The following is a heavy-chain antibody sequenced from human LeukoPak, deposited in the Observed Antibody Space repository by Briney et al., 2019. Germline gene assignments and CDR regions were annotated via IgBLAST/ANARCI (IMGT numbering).Heavy chain of an antibody. CDR1: GFTFDDYA. V-gene: IGHV3-9*01. J-gene: IGHJ3*02. CDR3: TKDRLFLHDALDI. CDR2: ISWNSGSI. Sequence: GRSLRLSCAASGFTFDDYAMHWVRQAPGKGLEWVSGISWNSGSIGYADSVKGRFTISRDNAKNSLYLQMNSLRAEDTAFYYCTKDRLFLHDALDIWGQGTMVTVSS. D-gene: IGHD3-22*01.